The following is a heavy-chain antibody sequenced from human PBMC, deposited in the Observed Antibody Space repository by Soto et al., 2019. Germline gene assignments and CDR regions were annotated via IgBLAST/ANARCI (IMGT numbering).Heavy chain of an antibody. CDR1: GFTFSSYG. Sequence: PGGSLRLSCAASGFTFSSYGMHRVRQAPGKGLEWVAVIWYDGSNKYCADSVKGRFTISRDNSKNTLYLQMNSLRAEDTAVYYCARDRIEQLVHQLADYYYGMDVWGQGTTVTVSS. CDR2: IWYDGSNK. D-gene: IGHD6-6*01. V-gene: IGHV3-33*01. J-gene: IGHJ6*02. CDR3: ARDRIEQLVHQLADYYYGMDV.